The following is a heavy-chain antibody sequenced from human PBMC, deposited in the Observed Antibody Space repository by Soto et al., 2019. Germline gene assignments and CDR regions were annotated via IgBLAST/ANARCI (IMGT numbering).Heavy chain of an antibody. D-gene: IGHD6-19*01. CDR2: VNADTGNT. V-gene: IGHV1-18*01. J-gene: IGHJ4*02. CDR1: GYTFTSYG. Sequence: QVQLVQSGAEVKKPGASVKVSCKASGYTFTSYGISWVRQAPGQGLAWMGWVNADTGNTYYAQKFQGRVTMTPDTATLTASMELRSPRSDATAVYYCAREAVSGITGFDCWGQGTLVTVSS. CDR3: AREAVSGITGFDC.